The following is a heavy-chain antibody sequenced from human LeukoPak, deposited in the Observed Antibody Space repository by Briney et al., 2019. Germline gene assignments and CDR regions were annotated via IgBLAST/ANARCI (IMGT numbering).Heavy chain of an antibody. Sequence: SDALSLTCTVSGGSISSSSYYGGWIRQPPGKGLEWIGSIYYSGSTYYNPSLKSRVTISVDTSKNQFSLKLSSVTAADTAVYYCAREHAAAGTGDYWGQGTLVTVSS. D-gene: IGHD6-13*01. CDR1: GGSISSSSYY. CDR2: IYYSGST. CDR3: AREHAAAGTGDY. V-gene: IGHV4-39*07. J-gene: IGHJ4*02.